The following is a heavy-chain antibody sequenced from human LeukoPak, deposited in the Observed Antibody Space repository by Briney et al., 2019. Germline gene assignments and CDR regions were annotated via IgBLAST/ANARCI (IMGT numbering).Heavy chain of an antibody. CDR3: ARQKRYYDFWSGYYNGDYYYYMDV. Sequence: GESLKISCKGSGYSFTSYWIGWVRQMPGEGLEWMGIIYPGDSDIRYSPSFQGQVTISADKSISTAYLQWSSLKASDTAMYYCARQKRYYDFWSGYYNGDYYYYMDVWGKGTMVTVSS. D-gene: IGHD3-3*01. CDR1: GYSFTSYW. V-gene: IGHV5-51*01. CDR2: IYPGDSDI. J-gene: IGHJ6*03.